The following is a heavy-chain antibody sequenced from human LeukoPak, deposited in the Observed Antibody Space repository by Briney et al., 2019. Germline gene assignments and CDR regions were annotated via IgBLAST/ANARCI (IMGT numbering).Heavy chain of an antibody. CDR1: GYRFIAYY. CDR3: ASDRPPSN. V-gene: IGHV1-2*02. J-gene: IGHJ4*02. D-gene: IGHD1-14*01. CDR2: INLNTGDT. Sequence: ASVKVSCKASGYRFIAYYMHWVRQAPGQGPEWLGWINLNTGDTNYAQSCQGRITMTRDTSINTAYMELRNLDYDDTAVYYCASDRPPSNWGQGTLVTVS.